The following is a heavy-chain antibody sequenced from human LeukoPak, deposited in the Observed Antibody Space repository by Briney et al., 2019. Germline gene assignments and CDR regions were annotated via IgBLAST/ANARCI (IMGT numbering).Heavy chain of an antibody. CDR3: AKWGDYDVLTGYYVSDY. CDR2: ITGGGSGI. J-gene: IGHJ4*02. Sequence: GASLRLSCPASGFTFSNYAMRWVRQAPGKGLEWVSAITGGGSGIYYADSMKSRFTISRDNSKNTLYLQINSLRAEDTAVYYCAKWGDYDVLTGYYVSDYWGQGTLVTVSS. V-gene: IGHV3-23*01. CDR1: GFTFSNYA. D-gene: IGHD3-9*01.